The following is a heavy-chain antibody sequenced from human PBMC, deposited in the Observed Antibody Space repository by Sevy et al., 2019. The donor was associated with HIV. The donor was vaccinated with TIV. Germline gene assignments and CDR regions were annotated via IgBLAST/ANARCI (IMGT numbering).Heavy chain of an antibody. CDR1: GYTFISYY. CDR2: MNPSGGST. V-gene: IGHV1-46*03. J-gene: IGHJ1*01. Sequence: ASVKVSCKASGYTFISYYMHWVRQAPGQGLEWMGIMNPSGGSTYYAQKFQGRVTMTRDTSTSTVYMELSSLRSEDTAVHYCARASGYSTCAIHHWGQGTLVTVSS. D-gene: IGHD6-13*01. CDR3: ARASGYSTCAIHH.